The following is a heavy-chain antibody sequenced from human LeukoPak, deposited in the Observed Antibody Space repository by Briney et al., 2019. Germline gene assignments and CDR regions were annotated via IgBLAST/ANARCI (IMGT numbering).Heavy chain of an antibody. Sequence: SETLSLTCAVSGGSISSSNWWSWVRQPPGKGLEWIGEVYHSGSTNYNPSLKRRVTISIDESKNQFSLRLSSVTAADTAVYYCARVLGGSYADRYFDLWGRGTLVTVSS. CDR2: VYHSGST. V-gene: IGHV4-4*02. J-gene: IGHJ2*01. D-gene: IGHD1-26*01. CDR3: ARVLGGSYADRYFDL. CDR1: GGSISSSNW.